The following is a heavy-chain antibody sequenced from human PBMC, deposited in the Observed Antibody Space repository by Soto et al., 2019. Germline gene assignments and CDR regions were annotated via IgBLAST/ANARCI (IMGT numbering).Heavy chain of an antibody. CDR2: INHSGST. CDR1: GGSFSGYY. V-gene: IGHV4-34*01. CDR3: ARVRSSGWYRVKYYFDY. Sequence: QVQLQQWGAGLLKPSETLSLTCAVYGGSFSGYYWCWIRQPPGKGLEWIGEINHSGSTNYNPSLKSRVTISVDTSKNQFSLKLSSVTAADTAVYYCARVRSSGWYRVKYYFDYWGQGTLVTVSS. D-gene: IGHD6-19*01. J-gene: IGHJ4*02.